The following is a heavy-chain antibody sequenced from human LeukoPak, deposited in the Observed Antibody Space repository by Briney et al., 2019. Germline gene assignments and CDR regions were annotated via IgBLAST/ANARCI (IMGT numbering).Heavy chain of an antibody. Sequence: ASVKVSCKASGYTFTDYFMHWVRQAPGQGLEWMGWINPNSGGTNYAQKFQGRVTMTTDTSISTAYMELSRLRSDDTAVYYCARRVSGYSYGAYYFDYWGQGTLVTVSS. CDR1: GYTFTDYF. D-gene: IGHD5-18*01. V-gene: IGHV1-2*02. CDR3: ARRVSGYSYGAYYFDY. CDR2: INPNSGGT. J-gene: IGHJ4*02.